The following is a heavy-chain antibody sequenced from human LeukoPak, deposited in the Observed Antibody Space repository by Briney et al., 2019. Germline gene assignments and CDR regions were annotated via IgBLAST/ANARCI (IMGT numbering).Heavy chain of an antibody. J-gene: IGHJ6*03. V-gene: IGHV4-59*08. CDR1: GGSISSYY. Sequence: SETLSLTCTVSGGSISSYYWSWIRQPPGKGLEWIGYIYYSGSTNYNPSLKSRVTISVDTSKNQFSLKLSSVTAADTAVYYCARHARRSGYYYYYKDVWGKGTTVTVSS. D-gene: IGHD6-6*01. CDR3: ARHARRSGYYYYYKDV. CDR2: IYYSGST.